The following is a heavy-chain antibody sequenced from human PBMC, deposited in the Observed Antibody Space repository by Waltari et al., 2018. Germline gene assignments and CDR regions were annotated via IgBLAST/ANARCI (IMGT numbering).Heavy chain of an antibody. V-gene: IGHV4-38-2*01. CDR3: ARRAYCGGDCFDAFDI. D-gene: IGHD2-21*01. CDR1: GYSISSGYY. Sequence: QVQLQESGPGLVKPSETLSLTCAVSGYSISSGYYWGWIRQPPGKGLEWIGSIYHSGSTYYNPSLKSRVTISVDTSKNQFSLKLSSVTAADTAVYYCARRAYCGGDCFDAFDIWGQGTMVTVSS. CDR2: IYHSGST. J-gene: IGHJ3*02.